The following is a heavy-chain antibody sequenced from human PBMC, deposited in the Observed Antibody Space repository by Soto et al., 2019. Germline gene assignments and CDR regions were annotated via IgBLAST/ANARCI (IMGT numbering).Heavy chain of an antibody. D-gene: IGHD3-10*01. Sequence: QLQLQESGPGLVKPSETLSLTCTVSGGSIRSSSYYWGWIRQPPGKGPEWIGNIYYVGNTYYNPSLKSRVIISIETSKNQFSLKLSSVTAADTAVYYCARPTYGTWYFDYWGQGSLVTVSS. V-gene: IGHV4-39*01. CDR1: GGSIRSSSYY. CDR3: ARPTYGTWYFDY. CDR2: IYYVGNT. J-gene: IGHJ4*02.